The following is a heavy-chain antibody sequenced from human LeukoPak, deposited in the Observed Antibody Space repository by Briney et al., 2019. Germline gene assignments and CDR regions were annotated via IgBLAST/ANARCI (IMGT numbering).Heavy chain of an antibody. D-gene: IGHD5-24*01. J-gene: IGHJ4*02. CDR2: INPSDGAT. Sequence: ASVKVSCKASGYTFTGYYIHWVRQAPGQGLEWMGMINPSDGATTYAQRFQGRVTMTRDMSTSTVHMELSSLRSDDTAVYYCAREEARDGSTGYYFDYWGQGTLLTVSS. CDR3: AREEARDGSTGYYFDY. V-gene: IGHV1-46*01. CDR1: GYTFTGYY.